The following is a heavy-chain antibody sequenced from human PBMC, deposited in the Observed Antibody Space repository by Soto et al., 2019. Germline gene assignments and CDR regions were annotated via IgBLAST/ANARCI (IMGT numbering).Heavy chain of an antibody. CDR1: GYTLTSYA. CDR2: INAGNGNT. CDR3: ARDSKISSSWFDP. Sequence: GTSVKVSCKDSGYTLTSYARHWVRQAPGQRLEWMGWINAGNGNTKYSQKFQGRVTITRDTSASTAYMELSSLRSEDTAVYYCARDSKISSSWFDPWGQGTLVTVSS. J-gene: IGHJ5*02. D-gene: IGHD6-13*01. V-gene: IGHV1-3*01.